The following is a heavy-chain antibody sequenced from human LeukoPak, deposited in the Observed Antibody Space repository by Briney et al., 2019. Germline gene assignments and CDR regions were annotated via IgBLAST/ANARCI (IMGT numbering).Heavy chain of an antibody. V-gene: IGHV4-59*01. CDR2: ISYSGST. CDR3: ARSGGRDGYNFDY. Sequence: SETLSLTCTVSGASISSYYWSWLRQPPGKGLEWIGYISYSGSTNYNPSLKSRVTISVDTSKNQFSLKLSSVTAADTAVYYCARSGGRDGYNFDYWGQGTLVTVSS. D-gene: IGHD5-24*01. J-gene: IGHJ4*02. CDR1: GASISSYY.